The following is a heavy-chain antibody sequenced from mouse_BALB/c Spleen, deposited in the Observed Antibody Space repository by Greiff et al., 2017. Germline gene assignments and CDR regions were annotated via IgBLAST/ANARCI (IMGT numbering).Heavy chain of an antibody. CDR1: GFSLTSYG. Sequence: QVQLQQSGPGLVAPSQSLSISCTASGFSLTSYGVHWVRQPPGKGLEWLGVIWAGGSTNYNSALMSRPSISKDNSKSQVFLKMNSLQTDDTAMYYCARDGLPGAMDNWGQGTSVTVSS. V-gene: IGHV2-9*02. CDR3: ARDGLPGAMDN. J-gene: IGHJ4*01. CDR2: IWAGGST. D-gene: IGHD5-5*01.